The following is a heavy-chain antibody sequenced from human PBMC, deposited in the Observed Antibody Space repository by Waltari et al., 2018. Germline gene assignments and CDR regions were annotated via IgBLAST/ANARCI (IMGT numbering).Heavy chain of an antibody. Sequence: EVQLLESGGGLVHPGGSLKLSCAASGFTFSSYGMSWVRQAPGKGLEWVSSISGSGSNTYYAESVKGRFTISRNNSRNTLYLQMNNLRAEDTAVYYCVKPHGMATVVAFNWFDPWGQGTLVTVSS. J-gene: IGHJ5*02. D-gene: IGHD2-15*01. CDR1: GFTFSSYG. V-gene: IGHV3-23*01. CDR2: ISGSGSNT. CDR3: VKPHGMATVVAFNWFDP.